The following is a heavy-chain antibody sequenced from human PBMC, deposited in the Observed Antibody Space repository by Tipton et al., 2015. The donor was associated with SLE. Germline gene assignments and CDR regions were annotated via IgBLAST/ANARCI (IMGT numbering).Heavy chain of an antibody. CDR2: IYYSGST. D-gene: IGHD3-16*01. Sequence: TLSLTCTVSGGSISSSSYYWGWIRQPPGKGLEWIGTIYYSGSTYCNPSLKSRVTISVDTSKNQFSLKLSSVTAADTAVYYCAREGAQYYYYGMDVWGQGTTVTVSS. V-gene: IGHV4-39*07. CDR3: AREGAQYYYYGMDV. J-gene: IGHJ6*02. CDR1: GGSISSSSYY.